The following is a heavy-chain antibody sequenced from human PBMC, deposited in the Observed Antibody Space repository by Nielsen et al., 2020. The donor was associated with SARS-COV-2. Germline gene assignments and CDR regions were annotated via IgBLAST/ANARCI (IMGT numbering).Heavy chain of an antibody. CDR2: ISGSGANT. D-gene: IGHD6-19*01. J-gene: IGHJ4*02. CDR3: ATTGDSSGWYRV. V-gene: IGHV3-23*01. Sequence: GESLKISCAASGFRFIAYDMTWVRQAPGKGLEWVSLISGSGANTHYADSVKGRFTISRDNSKNTLYLQMNSLRVEDTAVYYCATTGDSSGWYRVWGQGTLVTVSS. CDR1: GFRFIAYD.